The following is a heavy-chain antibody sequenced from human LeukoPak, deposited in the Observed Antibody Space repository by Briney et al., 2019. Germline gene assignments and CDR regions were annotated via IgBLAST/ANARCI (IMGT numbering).Heavy chain of an antibody. J-gene: IGHJ4*01. CDR3: ARDPPLRRFDY. D-gene: IGHD6-6*01. CDR1: GFTFSTYK. Sequence: PGGSLRLSCAASGFTFSTYKMNWVRQAPGKGLEWVSSISSSSSYIYYVDSVKGRFTISRDNAKNSLYLQMNSLRAEDTAVYYCARDPPLRRFDYWGQGTLVTVSS. CDR2: ISSSSSYI. V-gene: IGHV3-21*01.